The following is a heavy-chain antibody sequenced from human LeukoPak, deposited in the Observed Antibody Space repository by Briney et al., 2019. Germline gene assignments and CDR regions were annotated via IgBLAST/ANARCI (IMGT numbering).Heavy chain of an antibody. Sequence: GGSLRPSCAASGITLSRYAMTWVRQAPGKGLEWVSYITADSRTIYYADSVKGRFIISRDNSNNTLFVQMNSLRAEDTAVYYCAKSRSGSANWALQIFDNWGQGALVTVSS. V-gene: IGHV3-48*01. J-gene: IGHJ4*02. CDR1: GITLSRYA. CDR3: AKSRSGSANWALQIFDN. D-gene: IGHD1-1*01. CDR2: ITADSRTI.